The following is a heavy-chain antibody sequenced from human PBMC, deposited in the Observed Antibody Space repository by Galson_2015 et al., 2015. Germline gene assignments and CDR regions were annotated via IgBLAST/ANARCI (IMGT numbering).Heavy chain of an antibody. CDR3: ATPPPYCGGDCSAFDI. Sequence: SVKVSCKASGYTFTSYDINWVRQATGQGLEWMGWMNPNSGNTGYAQKFQGRVTMTRNTSISTAYMELSSLRSEDTAVYYCATPPPYCGGDCSAFDIWGQATMVTVSS. CDR1: GYTFTSYD. V-gene: IGHV1-8*01. D-gene: IGHD2-21*02. J-gene: IGHJ3*02. CDR2: MNPNSGNT.